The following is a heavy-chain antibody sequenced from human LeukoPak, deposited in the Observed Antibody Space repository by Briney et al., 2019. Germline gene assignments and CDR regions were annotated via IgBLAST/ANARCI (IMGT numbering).Heavy chain of an antibody. J-gene: IGHJ4*02. CDR3: AHERGSLYYDSSGSFDY. Sequence: SGPTLVKPTQTLTLTCTFSGFSLSTSGVGVGWIRQPPGKALEWLALIYWDDDKRYSPSLKSRLTITKDTSKNQVVLTMTNMDPVDTATYYCAHERGSLYYDSSGSFDYWGQGTLVTVSS. D-gene: IGHD3-22*01. CDR1: GFSLSTSGVG. V-gene: IGHV2-5*02. CDR2: IYWDDDK.